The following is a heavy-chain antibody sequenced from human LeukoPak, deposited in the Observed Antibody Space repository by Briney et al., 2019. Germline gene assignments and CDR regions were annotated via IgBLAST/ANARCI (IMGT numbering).Heavy chain of an antibody. CDR3: ARVLQQWRTSDI. CDR1: GYTFTGYY. Sequence: ASVKVSCKASGYTFTGYYMHWVRQAPGQGLEWMGRINPNSGGTNYAQKFQGRVTMTRDTSIGTAYMELSRLRSDDTAVYYCARVLQQWRTSDIWGQGTMVTVSS. CDR2: INPNSGGT. J-gene: IGHJ3*02. V-gene: IGHV1-2*06. D-gene: IGHD6-19*01.